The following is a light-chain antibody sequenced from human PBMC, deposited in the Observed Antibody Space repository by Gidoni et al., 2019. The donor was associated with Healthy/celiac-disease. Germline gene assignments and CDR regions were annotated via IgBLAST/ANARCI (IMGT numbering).Light chain of an antibody. J-gene: IGKJ2*01. CDR3: QQRSNWPYT. Sequence: ELVLTQSPATLSLSPGERATLSCRASQSVSSYLAWYQQKPGQAPRLLIYDASNRATGIPARVSGSGSGKDFTLTISSLEPEDFAVYYCQQRSNWPYTFGQXTKLEIK. CDR2: DAS. CDR1: QSVSSY. V-gene: IGKV3-11*01.